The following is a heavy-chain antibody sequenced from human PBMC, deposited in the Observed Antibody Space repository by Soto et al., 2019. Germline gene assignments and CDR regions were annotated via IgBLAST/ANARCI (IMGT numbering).Heavy chain of an antibody. CDR1: GGTFSSYA. Sequence: QVQLVQSGAEVKKPGSSVKVSCKASGGTFSSYAISWVRQAPGQGLEWMGGIIPIFGTANYAQKFQGRVRITADESTSTACMELISLRSEDTAVYYCARADCSGGSCYRTEGRRYYYYGMDVWGQGTTVTVSS. V-gene: IGHV1-69*12. CDR2: IIPIFGTA. CDR3: ARADCSGGSCYRTEGRRYYYYGMDV. J-gene: IGHJ6*02. D-gene: IGHD2-15*01.